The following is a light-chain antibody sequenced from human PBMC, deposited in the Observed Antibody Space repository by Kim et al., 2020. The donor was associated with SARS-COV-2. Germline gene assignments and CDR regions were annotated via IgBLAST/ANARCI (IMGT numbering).Light chain of an antibody. V-gene: IGKV1-39*01. CDR2: AVS. J-gene: IGKJ1*01. Sequence: DIQMTQSPSSLSASVGDRVTITCRASHSIDIYLNWYQQKPGKAPKLLIYAVSTLHNGVPSGFSGSGSGTAFTLTINSLQPEDFTTYFCQQTYSTPWTFGQGTKVDIK. CDR1: HSIDIY. CDR3: QQTYSTPWT.